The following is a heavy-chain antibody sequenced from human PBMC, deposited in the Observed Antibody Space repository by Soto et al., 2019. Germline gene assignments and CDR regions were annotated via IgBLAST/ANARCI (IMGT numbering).Heavy chain of an antibody. CDR2: IYYSGST. CDR3: ARQNWDFDY. J-gene: IGHJ4*02. CDR1: GGSISSSSYY. D-gene: IGHD7-27*01. Sequence: PSETLSLTCTVSGGSISSSSYYWGWIRQPPGKGLEWIGSIYYSGSTYYNPSLKSRVTISVDTSKNQFSLKLSSVTAADTAVYYCARQNWDFDYWGQGTPVTVSS. V-gene: IGHV4-39*01.